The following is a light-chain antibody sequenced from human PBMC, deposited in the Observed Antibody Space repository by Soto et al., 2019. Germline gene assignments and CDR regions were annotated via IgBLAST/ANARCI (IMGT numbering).Light chain of an antibody. CDR2: GAS. Sequence: EIVLTQSPGTLSLSPGERATLSCRASQSVSSSYLGWYQQKPGQTPRLLIYGASSRATGIPDRFSGSGSATDFTLTISRLEPEDFAVYYCQQYGSSFSFTFSPGTKVDIK. CDR1: QSVSSSY. CDR3: QQYGSSFSFT. V-gene: IGKV3-20*01. J-gene: IGKJ3*01.